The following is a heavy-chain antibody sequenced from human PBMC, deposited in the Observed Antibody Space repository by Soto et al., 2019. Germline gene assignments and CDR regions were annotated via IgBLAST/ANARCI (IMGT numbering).Heavy chain of an antibody. CDR3: ARGSSSTVGPTGWFDP. J-gene: IGHJ5*02. CDR2: IIPSFGTP. Sequence: QVQLVQSGDEVKKPGSSVKVSCNASGVRFSSYAFSWGRQAPGQGLEWMGGIIPSFGTPNYAQRFQGRVTISADESTTTVYMDVRSLRSEDTAVYYCARGSSSTVGPTGWFDPWGQGTLVTVSS. D-gene: IGHD1-26*01. CDR1: GVRFSSYA. V-gene: IGHV1-69*01.